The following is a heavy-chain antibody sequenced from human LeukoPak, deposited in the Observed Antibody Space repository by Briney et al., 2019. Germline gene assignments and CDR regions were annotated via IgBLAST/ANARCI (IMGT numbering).Heavy chain of an antibody. J-gene: IGHJ4*02. Sequence: ASVKVSCKASGYTFTTFGITWVRQAPGQGLEWMGRISTYNGNTNYAQNLQGRVTMTTDTSTSTAYMELRSLRSDDTAVYYCARAPDDYDFWSGPFDYWGRGTLVTVSS. CDR2: ISTYNGNT. CDR3: ARAPDDYDFWSGPFDY. D-gene: IGHD3-3*01. V-gene: IGHV1-18*01. CDR1: GYTFTTFG.